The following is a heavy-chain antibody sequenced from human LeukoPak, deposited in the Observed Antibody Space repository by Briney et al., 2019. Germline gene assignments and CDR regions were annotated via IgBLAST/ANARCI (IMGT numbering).Heavy chain of an antibody. V-gene: IGHV3-48*03. CDR2: ISSGGGTI. CDR3: AKDGSPLGGLDV. CDR1: GFTFSSHE. Sequence: GGSLRLSCTASGFTFSSHELNWARQAPGKGLEWVSYISSGGGTIYYADSVKGRFTISRDNSKNTLYLQMNSLRAEDTAVYYCAKDGSPLGGLDVWGQGTTVTVSS. J-gene: IGHJ6*02.